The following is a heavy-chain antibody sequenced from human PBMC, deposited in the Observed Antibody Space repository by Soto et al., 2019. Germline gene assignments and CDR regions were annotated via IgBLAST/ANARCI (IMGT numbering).Heavy chain of an antibody. Sequence: QVQLQESGPGLVKPSETLSLTCTVSGGSISSYYWSWIRQPPGKGLEWIGYIYYSGSTNYNPSLKGRVTISVDTSKNQFSLKLSSVTAADTAVYYCARGYSNYVSYYYMDVWGKGTTVTVSS. CDR2: IYYSGST. V-gene: IGHV4-59*01. D-gene: IGHD4-4*01. CDR3: ARGYSNYVSYYYMDV. CDR1: GGSISSYY. J-gene: IGHJ6*03.